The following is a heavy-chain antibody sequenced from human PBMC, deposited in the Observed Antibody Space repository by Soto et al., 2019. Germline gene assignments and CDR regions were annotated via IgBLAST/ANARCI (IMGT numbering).Heavy chain of an antibody. CDR1: GFTFSDSA. D-gene: IGHD4-17*01. V-gene: IGHV3-73*01. Sequence: EVQLVESGGGLVQPGGSLKLSCAASGFTFSDSAIHWVRQTAEKGLEWVGRIRSRANSYATAYAASLKGRFTISRDDSKNTAYLQMNSLNTDDTAVYFCSRRGAAVTSFDYWGQGTLVTVSS. J-gene: IGHJ4*02. CDR3: SRRGAAVTSFDY. CDR2: IRSRANSYAT.